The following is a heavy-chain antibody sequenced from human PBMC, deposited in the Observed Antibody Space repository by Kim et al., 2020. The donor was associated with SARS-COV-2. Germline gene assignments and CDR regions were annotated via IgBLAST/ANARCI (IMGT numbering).Heavy chain of an antibody. V-gene: IGHV3-23*01. Sequence: GGSLRLSCAGSGFTFSDHAMSWVRRAPGKGLEWVLGISGSGGSTYYADSVKGRFTISRDNSKNTLYLQMNILRAEDTAVYYCARGVVTKLDYWGQGTLITVSS. J-gene: IGHJ4*02. CDR3: ARGVVTKLDY. D-gene: IGHD2-21*02. CDR1: GFTFSDHA. CDR2: ISGSGGST.